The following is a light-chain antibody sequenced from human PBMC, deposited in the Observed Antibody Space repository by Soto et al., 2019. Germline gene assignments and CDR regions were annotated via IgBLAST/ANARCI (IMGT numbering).Light chain of an antibody. CDR2: GVT. Sequence: QSVLTQPTSVSGSPGQSITISCTGNHNDIGTYDYVSWYQQHPGRAPRLLIHGVTTRPSGISGRFSASKSGLTASLTISGLQPEDEADYYCQSYDSSLNGYVFGTGTKSPS. CDR1: HNDIGTYDY. V-gene: IGLV2-14*03. J-gene: IGLJ1*01. CDR3: QSYDSSLNGYV.